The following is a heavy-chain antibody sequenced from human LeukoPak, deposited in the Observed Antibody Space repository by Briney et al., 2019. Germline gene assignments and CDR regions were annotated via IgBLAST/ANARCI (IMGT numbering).Heavy chain of an antibody. V-gene: IGHV3-30-3*01. CDR3: AREAGAVATDL. J-gene: IGHJ5*02. Sequence: PGGSLRLSCAASGFTFSSYAMHWVRQAPGKGLEWVAVISYDGSNKYYADSVKGRFTISRDNSKNTLYLQMNSLRAEDTAVYYCAREAGAVATDLWGQGTLVTVSS. CDR1: GFTFSSYA. CDR2: ISYDGSNK. D-gene: IGHD6-19*01.